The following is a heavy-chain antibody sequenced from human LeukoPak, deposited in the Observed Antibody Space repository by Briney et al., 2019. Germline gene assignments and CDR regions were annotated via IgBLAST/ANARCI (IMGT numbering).Heavy chain of an antibody. CDR1: GGSFSGYY. Sequence: SETLSLTCAVYGGSFSGYYWSWIRQPPGKGLEWIGEINHSGSTNYNPSLKSRVTISVDTSKNQFSLKLSSVTAADTAVYYCARYVQGVHYYFGYWGQGTLVTVSS. D-gene: IGHD1-1*01. J-gene: IGHJ4*02. CDR2: INHSGST. V-gene: IGHV4-34*01. CDR3: ARYVQGVHYYFGY.